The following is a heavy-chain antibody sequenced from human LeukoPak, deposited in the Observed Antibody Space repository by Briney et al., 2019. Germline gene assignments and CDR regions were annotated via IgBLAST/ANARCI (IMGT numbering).Heavy chain of an antibody. V-gene: IGHV1-18*01. CDR1: GYTFTSCG. Sequence: GASVTVSCKASGYTFTSCGFSWVRQAPGQGLEWMGWISAYNGNTNYAQKLQGRVTMTTDTSTSTAYMELRSLRSDDTAVYYGARGGIKAVAGLHNDYWGQGTLVTVSS. CDR3: ARGGIKAVAGLHNDY. J-gene: IGHJ4*02. D-gene: IGHD6-19*01. CDR2: ISAYNGNT.